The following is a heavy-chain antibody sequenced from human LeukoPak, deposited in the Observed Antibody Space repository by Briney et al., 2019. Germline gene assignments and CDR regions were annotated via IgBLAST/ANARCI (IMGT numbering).Heavy chain of an antibody. D-gene: IGHD2-2*01. V-gene: IGHV4-30-4*08. Sequence: ASETLSLTCTVSGGSISSGDYYWSWIRQPPGKGLEWIGYIYYSGSTYYNPSLKSRVTISVDTSKNQFSLKLSSVTAADTAVYYCARVGMVVVPAASYWGQGTLVTVYS. CDR1: GGSISSGDYY. CDR3: ARVGMVVVPAASY. J-gene: IGHJ4*02. CDR2: IYYSGST.